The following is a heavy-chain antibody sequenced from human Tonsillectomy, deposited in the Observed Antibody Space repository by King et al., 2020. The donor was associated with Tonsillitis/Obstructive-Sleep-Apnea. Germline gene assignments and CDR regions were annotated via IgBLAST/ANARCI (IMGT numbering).Heavy chain of an antibody. J-gene: IGHJ4*02. CDR2: ITPFNGNT. D-gene: IGHD4-17*01. Sequence: QLVESGAEVKKTGSSVKVSCKASGYTFTYRYLHWVRQAPGQALEWMGWITPFNGNTNYAQKFQDRVTITRDRSMSTAYMELSSLRSEDTAMYYCASPDDYGDSLDYGGQGTLVTVSS. V-gene: IGHV1-45*02. CDR1: GYTFTYRY. CDR3: ASPDDYGDSLDY.